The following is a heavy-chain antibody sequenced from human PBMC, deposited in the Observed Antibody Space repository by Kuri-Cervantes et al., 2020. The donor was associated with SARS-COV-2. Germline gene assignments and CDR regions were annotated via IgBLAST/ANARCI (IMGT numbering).Heavy chain of an antibody. CDR1: GFTFSSYG. Sequence: LSLTCAASGFTFSSYGMHWVRQAPGKGLEWVAFIRYDGSNKYYADSVKGRFTISRDNSKNTLYLQMDSLRAEDTAVYYCAKDSSYDFWSGLLDAQDYWGQGTLVTVSS. D-gene: IGHD3-3*01. V-gene: IGHV3-30*02. CDR3: AKDSSYDFWSGLLDAQDY. CDR2: IRYDGSNK. J-gene: IGHJ4*02.